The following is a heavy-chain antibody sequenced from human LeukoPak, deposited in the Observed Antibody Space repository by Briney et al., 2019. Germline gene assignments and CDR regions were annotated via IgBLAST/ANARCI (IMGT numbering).Heavy chain of an antibody. D-gene: IGHD5-12*01. CDR3: ARVGYSGYDYYLDY. Sequence: SETLSLTCAVSGGSISSGGYSWSWIRQPPGKGLEWIGYIYHSASTYYNPSLKSRVTISVDRSKNQFSLKLSSVTAADTAVYYCARVGYSGYDYYLDYWGQGTLVTVSS. V-gene: IGHV4-30-2*01. J-gene: IGHJ4*02. CDR2: IYHSAST. CDR1: GGSISSGGYS.